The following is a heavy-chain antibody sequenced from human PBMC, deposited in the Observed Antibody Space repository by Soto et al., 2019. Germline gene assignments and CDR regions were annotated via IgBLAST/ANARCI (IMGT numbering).Heavy chain of an antibody. D-gene: IGHD3-9*01. CDR3: AKGLFYDTLTGPLAH. CDR2: ISWNSGRI. Sequence: EVQLVESGGNLVQPGRSLRLSCAASGFTFDDYAMHWVRQAPGKGLEWVSGISWNSGRIGYAGSVKGRFIISRDNAKNSLYLQMNSLRAEDTALYYCAKGLFYDTLTGPLAHWGQGTLVTVSS. V-gene: IGHV3-9*01. J-gene: IGHJ4*02. CDR1: GFTFDDYA.